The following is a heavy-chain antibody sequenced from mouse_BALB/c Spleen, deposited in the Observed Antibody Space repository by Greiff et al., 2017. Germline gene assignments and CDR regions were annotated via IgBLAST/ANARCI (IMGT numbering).Heavy chain of an antibody. V-gene: IGHV1-69*02. CDR1: GYTFTSYW. CDR2: IDPSDSYT. CDR3: ATRRGTGWFAY. D-gene: IGHD3-3*01. Sequence: QVQLQQPGAELVKPGASVKLSCKASGYTFTSYWMHWVKQRPGQGLEWIGEIDPSDSYTNYNQKFKGKATLTVDKSSSTAYMQLSSLTSEDSAVYYCATRRGTGWFAYWGQGTLVTVSA. J-gene: IGHJ3*01.